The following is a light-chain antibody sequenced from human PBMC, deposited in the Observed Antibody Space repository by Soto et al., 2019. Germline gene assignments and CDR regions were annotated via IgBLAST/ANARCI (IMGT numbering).Light chain of an antibody. CDR3: QQRTNWPPT. Sequence: EIVLTQSPATLSLSPGERATLSCRASQSVRNDLVWYHQKPGQAPRVLIYSASNRATGIRARFSGSGSGTDFTLTISSIEPEDFAVYYWQQRTNWPPTFVGGTKVEMK. V-gene: IGKV3-11*01. CDR2: SAS. J-gene: IGKJ4*01. CDR1: QSVRND.